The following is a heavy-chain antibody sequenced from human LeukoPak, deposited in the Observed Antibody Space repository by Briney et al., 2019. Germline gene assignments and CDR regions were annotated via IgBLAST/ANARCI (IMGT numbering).Heavy chain of an antibody. J-gene: IGHJ4*02. CDR1: GYSISSGYY. V-gene: IGHV4-38-2*02. CDR2: IYHSGST. Sequence: SETLSLTCTVSGYSISSGYYWGWIRQPPGKGLEWIGSIYHSGSTYYNPSLKSRVTISVDTSKNQFSLKLSSVTAADTAVYYCARALGNYLDYWGQGTLVTVSP. CDR3: ARALGNYLDY. D-gene: IGHD1-14*01.